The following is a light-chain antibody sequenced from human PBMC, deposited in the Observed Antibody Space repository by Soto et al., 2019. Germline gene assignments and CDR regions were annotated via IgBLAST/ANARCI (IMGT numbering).Light chain of an antibody. V-gene: IGLV2-14*03. CDR1: SSNIGGYNF. Sequence: QSALTQPASVSGSPGQSITISCTGTSSNIGGYNFVSWYQHHPGRAPKLMIYGVSNRPSGVSNRFSGSKSGATASLAIPGLPGEDEGDYFFHSYYSGLRAPVVFGKGNQVTVL. CDR2: GVS. CDR3: HSYYSGLRAPVV. J-gene: IGLJ1*01.